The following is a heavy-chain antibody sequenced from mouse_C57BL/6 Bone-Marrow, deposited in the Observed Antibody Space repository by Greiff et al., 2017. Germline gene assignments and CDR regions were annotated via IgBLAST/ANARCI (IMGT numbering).Heavy chain of an antibody. CDR2: IDPTSGGT. CDR3: ARSPYGYDGYWYFDV. V-gene: IGHV1-72*01. D-gene: IGHD2-2*01. Sequence: QVQLQQPGAELVKPGASVKLSCKASGYTFTSYWMHWVKQRPGRGLEWIGRIDPTSGGTKYNEKFKSKATLTVDKPSSTAYMPLSSLTSEDAAVYYCARSPYGYDGYWYFDVWGTGTTVTVSS. J-gene: IGHJ1*03. CDR1: GYTFTSYW.